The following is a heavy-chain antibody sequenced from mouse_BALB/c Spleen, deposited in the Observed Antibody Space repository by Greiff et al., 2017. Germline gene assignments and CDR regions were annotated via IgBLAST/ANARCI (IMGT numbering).Heavy chain of an antibody. Sequence: EVKLVESGGGLVQPGGSLRLSCATSGFTFTDYYMSWVRQPPGKALEWLGFIRNKANGYTTEYSASVKGRFTISRDNSQSILYLQMNTLRAEDSATYYCARDMAYYRSWFAYWGQGTLVTVSA. J-gene: IGHJ3*01. CDR1: GFTFTDYY. D-gene: IGHD2-14*01. CDR3: ARDMAYYRSWFAY. V-gene: IGHV7-3*02. CDR2: IRNKANGYTT.